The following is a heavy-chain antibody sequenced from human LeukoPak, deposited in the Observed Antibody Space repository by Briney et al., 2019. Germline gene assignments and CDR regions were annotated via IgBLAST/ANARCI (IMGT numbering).Heavy chain of an antibody. CDR3: ARRGGDSTGHQGDFDY. CDR1: GFTFTIAT. CDR2: ISSTSSDI. V-gene: IGHV3-21*01. J-gene: IGHJ4*02. Sequence: GGSLRLSCAPSGFTFTIATINTVPQAPGKGLEWVSSISSTSSDIHYTDSVKGRFTIFRDNTKKSLYLQMDSLRAEDTAVYYCARRGGDSTGHQGDFDYWGQGTLVTVSS. D-gene: IGHD3-22*01.